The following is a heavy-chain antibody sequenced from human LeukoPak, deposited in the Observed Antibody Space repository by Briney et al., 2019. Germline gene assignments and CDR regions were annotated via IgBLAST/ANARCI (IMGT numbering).Heavy chain of an antibody. Sequence: SETLSLTCTVSGGSISSSSYYWGWIRQPPGKGLEWTGSIYYSGSTYYNPSLKSRVTISVDTSKNQFSLKLSSVTAADTAVYYCASSITMIVVVITTGPYYFDYWGQGTLVTVSS. J-gene: IGHJ4*02. CDR3: ASSITMIVVVITTGPYYFDY. D-gene: IGHD3-22*01. V-gene: IGHV4-39*01. CDR2: IYYSGST. CDR1: GGSISSSSYY.